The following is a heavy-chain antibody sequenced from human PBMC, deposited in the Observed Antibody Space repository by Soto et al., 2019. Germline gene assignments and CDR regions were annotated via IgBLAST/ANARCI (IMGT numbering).Heavy chain of an antibody. Sequence: QITLKASGPSLVEPTHTLTLTCTFSGFSFTTGGAGVGCIRQPPGKALEWLALIYWNDHNRDIPSLKNRLTTTKDTSKTPVVLTITNIDAVGTPTYFCALRLGGPSTSGGDIDIWGQGPMVIVSS. V-gene: IGHV2-5*01. CDR3: ALRLGGPSTSGGDIDI. CDR1: GFSFTTGGAG. D-gene: IGHD3-16*01. J-gene: IGHJ3*02. CDR2: IYWNDHN.